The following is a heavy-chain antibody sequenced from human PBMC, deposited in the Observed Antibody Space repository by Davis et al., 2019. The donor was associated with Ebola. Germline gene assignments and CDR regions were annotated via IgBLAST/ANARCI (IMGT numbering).Heavy chain of an antibody. J-gene: IGHJ3*01. CDR1: GFNFRKYA. Sequence: PGGSLRLSCVASGFNFRKYAMHWVRQAPGKGLEWVAVISYAGENKYYGDSVKGRFTISRDDAKDNLFLQMTSLGVEDTAVYYCTREIVATMTGSFDLWGQGTVVTVSS. V-gene: IGHV3-30*04. CDR3: TREIVATMTGSFDL. D-gene: IGHD2-21*01. CDR2: ISYAGENK.